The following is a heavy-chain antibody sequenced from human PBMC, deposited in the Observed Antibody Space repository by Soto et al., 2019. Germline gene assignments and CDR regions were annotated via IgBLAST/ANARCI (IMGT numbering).Heavy chain of an antibody. CDR1: GASFYNFA. CDR2: LTPVFRTA. V-gene: IGHV1-69*01. D-gene: IGHD2-15*01. CDR3: AGVDCGGGTCYSGGVDY. J-gene: IGHJ4*02. Sequence: QVDLVQSGAEVKKPGSSVTVSCKASGASFYNFALYWVRQAPGQGLEWVGGLTPVFRTANYSQKFQGRVTITADESTTPAYMELSNLGSDDTAVFYCAGVDCGGGTCYSGGVDYWGQGTLVTVSS.